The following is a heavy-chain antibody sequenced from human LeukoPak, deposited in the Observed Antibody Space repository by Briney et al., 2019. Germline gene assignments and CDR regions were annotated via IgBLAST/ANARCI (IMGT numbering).Heavy chain of an antibody. Sequence: GGSLRLSCTASGFTFSTYAMTWVRQAPGKGLEWVSGISGSGGSTYYADTVRGRFSISRDNSKNIVYLQMYSLRAEDTAVYYCAKGGPTGDLRSPGRDYWGQGTQVIVSA. CDR2: ISGSGGST. D-gene: IGHD7-27*01. J-gene: IGHJ4*01. CDR3: AKGGPTGDLRSPGRDY. CDR1: GFTFSTYA. V-gene: IGHV3-23*01.